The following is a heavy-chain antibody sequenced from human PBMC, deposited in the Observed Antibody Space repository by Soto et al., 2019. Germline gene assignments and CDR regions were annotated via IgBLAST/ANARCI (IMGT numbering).Heavy chain of an antibody. Sequence: QVHLVQYGAEVKKPGASVKVSCKGSGYTFTSYGITWVRQAPGQGLEWMGWISAHNGNTDYAQKPQGRVTVTRDTSTSTAYMELRSLRSDDTAVYYCARGRYGDYWGQGALVTVSS. CDR3: ARGRYGDY. J-gene: IGHJ4*02. D-gene: IGHD1-1*01. CDR2: ISAHNGNT. V-gene: IGHV1-18*01. CDR1: GYTFTSYG.